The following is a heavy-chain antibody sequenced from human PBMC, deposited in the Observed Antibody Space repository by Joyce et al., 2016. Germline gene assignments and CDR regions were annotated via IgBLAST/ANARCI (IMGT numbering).Heavy chain of an antibody. D-gene: IGHD1-1*01. CDR1: GFTFSDNF. CDR3: ARSTWNSGFDY. CDR2: SRNRADST. Sequence: EVQLVESGGGLVQPGGSLRLSCEGSGFTFSDNFIDWVRQAPGKGLEWVARSRNRADSTEYAASVKGRFTISRDDPKNTLYLQMNRLEIEDTAVYFCARSTWNSGFDYWGQGTLVTVSS. J-gene: IGHJ4*02. V-gene: IGHV3-72*01.